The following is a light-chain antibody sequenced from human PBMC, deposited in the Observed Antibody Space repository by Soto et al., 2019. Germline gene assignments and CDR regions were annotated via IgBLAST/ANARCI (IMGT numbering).Light chain of an antibody. CDR2: AAS. CDR1: QSITSY. Sequence: DIQMTQSPSSLSASVGDRVTITCRASQSITSYLNWYQQKPGKAPKLLIYAASSLQSGVPSRFSGSGSGTDFTLTISSLQPEDFATYYCQQLNSYPAFGQGTRLEI. V-gene: IGKV1-39*01. CDR3: QQLNSYPA. J-gene: IGKJ5*01.